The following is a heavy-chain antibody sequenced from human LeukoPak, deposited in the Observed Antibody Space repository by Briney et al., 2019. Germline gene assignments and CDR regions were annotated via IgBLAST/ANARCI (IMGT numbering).Heavy chain of an antibody. CDR1: GFTFSSYA. V-gene: IGHV3-23*01. D-gene: IGHD3-22*01. J-gene: IGHJ4*02. CDR2: ISGSGGST. Sequence: GGSLRLSCAASGFTFSSYAMSWVRQAPGKGLEWVSAISGSGGSTYYADSVKGRLTISRDNAKNSLFLQMISLRAEDTAVYYCARDSDSRSKYYFAYWGQGTLVTVSS. CDR3: ARDSDSRSKYYFAY.